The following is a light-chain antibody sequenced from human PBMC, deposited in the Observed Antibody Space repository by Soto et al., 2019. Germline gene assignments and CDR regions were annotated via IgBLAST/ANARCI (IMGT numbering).Light chain of an antibody. CDR1: SSDVGAYIY. V-gene: IGLV2-8*01. Sequence: QSVLTQPPSASGSPGQSVTISCTGTSSDVGAYIYVSWYQQHPGKAPKLMIHEVSKRPSGVPDRFSGSKSGNTASLTVSGLQAEDEADYYCSSYAGSDNDYVFGTGTKVTVL. J-gene: IGLJ1*01. CDR2: EVS. CDR3: SSYAGSDNDYV.